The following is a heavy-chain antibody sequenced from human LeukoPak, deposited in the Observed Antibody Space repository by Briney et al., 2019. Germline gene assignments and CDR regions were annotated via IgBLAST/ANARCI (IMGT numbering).Heavy chain of an antibody. CDR1: GYSFTSYW. V-gene: IGHV5-51*01. Sequence: GESLKISCKGSGYSFTSYWIGWVRQLPGKGLEWMGIIYPGDSDTRYSPSFQGQVTISADKSISTAYLQWSSLKASDTAMYYCARGGDIAAAGTAAFDIWGQRTMVTVSS. CDR2: IYPGDSDT. CDR3: ARGGDIAAAGTAAFDI. D-gene: IGHD6-13*01. J-gene: IGHJ3*02.